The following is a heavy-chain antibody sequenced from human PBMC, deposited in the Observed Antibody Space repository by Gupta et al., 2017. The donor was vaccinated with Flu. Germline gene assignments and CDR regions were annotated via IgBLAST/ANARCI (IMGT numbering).Heavy chain of an antibody. CDR2: IRFDGTAT. CDR1: GFNFSGHF. CDR3: AREVVNNRLDP. J-gene: IGHJ5*02. D-gene: IGHD2-15*01. V-gene: IGHV3-74*01. Sequence: AASGFNFSGHFMHWVRQAPGQGLVWVARIRFDGTATSYADSVKGRFTISRDNAKNTLYLQMNSLSPEDTALYYCAREVVNNRLDPWGQGTLVTVAS.